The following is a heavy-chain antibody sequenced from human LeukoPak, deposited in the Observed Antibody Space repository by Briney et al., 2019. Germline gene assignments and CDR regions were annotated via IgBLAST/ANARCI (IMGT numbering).Heavy chain of an antibody. CDR3: ARASGGYDDFYY. CDR2: IYYSGST. Sequence: SETLSLTCTVSGGSISSYYWSWIRQPPGKGLEWIGYIYYSGSTNYNPSLKSRVTISVDTSKNQFSLKLCSVTAADTAVYYCARASGGYDDFYYWAQGTLVTVSS. D-gene: IGHD5-12*01. V-gene: IGHV4-59*01. J-gene: IGHJ4*02. CDR1: GGSISSYY.